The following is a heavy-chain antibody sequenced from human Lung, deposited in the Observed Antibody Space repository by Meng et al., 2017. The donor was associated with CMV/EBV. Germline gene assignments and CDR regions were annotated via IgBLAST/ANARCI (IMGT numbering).Heavy chain of an antibody. V-gene: IGHV1-69*10. CDR2: VIPVVGIV. Sequence: HGLDLEWMGGVIPVVGIVNYAQKFQGRVRIIADRSTSTSYLELNSLKSEDTAVYYCARGLADDWNDVGYFDWWGQGTLVTVSS. CDR3: ARGLADDWNDVGYFDW. D-gene: IGHD1-1*01. J-gene: IGHJ4*02.